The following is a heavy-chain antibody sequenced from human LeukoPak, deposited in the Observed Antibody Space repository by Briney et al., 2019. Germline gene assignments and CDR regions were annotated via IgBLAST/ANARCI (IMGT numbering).Heavy chain of an antibody. D-gene: IGHD3-16*02. V-gene: IGHV3-48*01. CDR2: ISSSSSTI. CDR3: ARDWALDYDYVWGSYLDALDI. Sequence: GGSLRLYCAASGFTFSSYSMNWVRQAPGKGLEWVSYISSSSSTIYYADSVKGRFTISRDNAKNSLYLQMNSLRAEDTAVYYCARDWALDYDYVWGSYLDALDIWGQGTMVTVSS. J-gene: IGHJ3*02. CDR1: GFTFSSYS.